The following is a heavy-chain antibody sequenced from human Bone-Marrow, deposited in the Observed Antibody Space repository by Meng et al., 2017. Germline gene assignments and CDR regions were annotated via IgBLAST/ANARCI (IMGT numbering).Heavy chain of an antibody. CDR2: IRVDGST. CDR1: GFTFRRSP. Sequence: GESLKISCAVSGFTFRRSPMTWVRQSPGKGLEWVSAIRVDGSTVYADSVKGRFTISRDTSEDTLFLQMSSLRDEDTAIYYCAYNGAGWHFGSWGQGTPVTVSS. J-gene: IGHJ4*02. D-gene: IGHD6-19*01. V-gene: IGHV3-23*01. CDR3: AYNGAGWHFGS.